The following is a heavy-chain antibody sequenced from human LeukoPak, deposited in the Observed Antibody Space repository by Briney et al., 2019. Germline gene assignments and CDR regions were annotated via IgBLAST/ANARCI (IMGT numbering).Heavy chain of an antibody. Sequence: GGSLRLSCAASGFTFSSYEMNWVRQAPGKGLEWVSYISSSGSTIYYADSVKGRFTISRDNAKNSLYLQMNSLRAEDTALYYCAREVSGGYHDSSGYIYWGQGTLVTVSS. CDR3: AREVSGGYHDSSGYIY. CDR2: ISSSGSTI. J-gene: IGHJ4*02. CDR1: GFTFSSYE. D-gene: IGHD3-22*01. V-gene: IGHV3-48*03.